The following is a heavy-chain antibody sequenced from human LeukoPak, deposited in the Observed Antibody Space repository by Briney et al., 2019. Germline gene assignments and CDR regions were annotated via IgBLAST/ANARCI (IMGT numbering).Heavy chain of an antibody. J-gene: IGHJ4*02. CDR1: GGTFSSYA. CDR2: IIPILGIA. Sequence: ASVKVSCKASGGTFSSYAISWVRQAPGQGLEWMGRIIPILGIANCAQKFQGRVTITADKSTSTAYMELSSLRSEDTAVYYCAKHYETTFDYWGQGTLVTVSS. V-gene: IGHV1-69*04. D-gene: IGHD3-3*01. CDR3: AKHYETTFDY.